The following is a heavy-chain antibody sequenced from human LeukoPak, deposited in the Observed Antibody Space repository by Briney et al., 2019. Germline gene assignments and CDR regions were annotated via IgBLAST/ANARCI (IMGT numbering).Heavy chain of an antibody. J-gene: IGHJ4*02. D-gene: IGHD6-19*01. CDR1: GFTFINYY. CDR3: AKDAEEERQWVVLPFDY. V-gene: IGHV3-11*01. Sequence: GRSLRLSCAASGFTFINYYMSWIRQAPGKGLEWVAGIIIIGSTIYYADCVKRRSTTSKDNVKNSLYLQMNSLRAEDTAVYYCAKDAEEERQWVVLPFDYWGQGTLVTVSS. CDR2: IIIIGSTI.